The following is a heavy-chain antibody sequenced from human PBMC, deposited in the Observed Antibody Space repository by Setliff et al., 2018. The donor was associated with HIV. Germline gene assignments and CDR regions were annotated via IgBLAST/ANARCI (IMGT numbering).Heavy chain of an antibody. D-gene: IGHD3-22*01. V-gene: IGHV1-18*01. CDR1: GYTFSTYA. CDR2: ISTYNGNT. CDR3: ARGPRGYDSSYYFDY. Sequence: ASVKVSCKASGYTFSTYAISWVRQAPGQGLEWMGWISTYNGNTRYAQKVQGRVTMTTDTSTSTAYMELRSLRSDDTAVYYCARGPRGYDSSYYFDYWGQGTLVTVSS. J-gene: IGHJ4*02.